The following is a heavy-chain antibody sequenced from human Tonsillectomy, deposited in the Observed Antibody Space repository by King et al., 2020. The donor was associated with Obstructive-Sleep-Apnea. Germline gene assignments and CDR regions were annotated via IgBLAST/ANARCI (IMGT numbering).Heavy chain of an antibody. V-gene: IGHV1-2*02. CDR1: GYTFTGYY. CDR3: ARVWEIVVVPAKVAFDI. D-gene: IGHD2-2*01. CDR2: INPNSGGT. J-gene: IGHJ3*02. Sequence: QLVQSGAEVKKPGASVKVSCKASGYTFTGYYMHWVRQAPGQGLEWMGWINPNSGGTNYAQKFQGRVTMTRDTSISTAYMEMSRLRSDDTAVYYCARVWEIVVVPAKVAFDIWGQGTMVTVSS.